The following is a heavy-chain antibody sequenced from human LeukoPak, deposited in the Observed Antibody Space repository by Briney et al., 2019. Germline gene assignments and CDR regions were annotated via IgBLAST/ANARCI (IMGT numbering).Heavy chain of an antibody. CDR2: ISSSSSYI. D-gene: IGHD2-8*01. CDR3: ARDGMYAIVWFDP. V-gene: IGHV3-21*01. J-gene: IGHJ5*02. CDR1: GFTFSSYA. Sequence: GGSLRLSCAASGFTFSSYAMSWVRQAPGKGLEWVSSISSSSSYIYYADSVKGRFTISRDNAKNSLYLQMNSLRAEDTAVYYCARDGMYAIVWFDPWGQGTLVTVSS.